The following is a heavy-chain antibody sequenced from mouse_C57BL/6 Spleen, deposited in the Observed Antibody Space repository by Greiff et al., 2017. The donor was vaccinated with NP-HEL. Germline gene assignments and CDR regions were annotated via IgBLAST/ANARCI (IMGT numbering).Heavy chain of an antibody. J-gene: IGHJ2*01. CDR1: GYAFTNYL. D-gene: IGHD1-1*01. CDR2: INPGSGGT. Sequence: VQLQQSGAELVRPGTSVKVSCKASGYAFTNYLIEWVKQRPGQGLEWIGVINPGSGGTNYNEKFKGKATLTADKSSSTAYMQLSSLTSEDSAVYFCARDYGSSYPYYFDYWGQGTTLTVSS. CDR3: ARDYGSSYPYYFDY. V-gene: IGHV1-54*01.